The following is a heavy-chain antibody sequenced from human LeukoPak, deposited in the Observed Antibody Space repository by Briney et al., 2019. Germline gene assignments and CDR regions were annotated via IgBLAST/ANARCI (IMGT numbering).Heavy chain of an antibody. Sequence: WASVKVSCKASGYTFINYYMHWVRQAPGQWLEWMGWINPNSGGTNYAQKFQGRVTMTRDTSISTAYMELSRLRSDDTAVYYCARDLRGSSSWPYYFDYWGQGTLVTVSS. J-gene: IGHJ4*02. CDR1: GYTFINYY. V-gene: IGHV1-2*02. CDR2: INPNSGGT. D-gene: IGHD6-13*01. CDR3: ARDLRGSSSWPYYFDY.